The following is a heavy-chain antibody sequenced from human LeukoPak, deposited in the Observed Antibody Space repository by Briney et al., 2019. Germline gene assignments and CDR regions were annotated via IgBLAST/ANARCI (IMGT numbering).Heavy chain of an antibody. D-gene: IGHD2-8*02. V-gene: IGHV3-7*01. CDR1: GFTFTTYW. Sequence: GGSLRLSCEASGFTFTTYWMTWVRQAPGKGREWVAAVKQDGSEKNYVDSVKGRFTISRDNARKSVYLQMNSLRVEDTAIYYCATYRQVLLPFESWGQGTLVTVSS. CDR3: ATYRQVLLPFES. J-gene: IGHJ4*02. CDR2: VKQDGSEK.